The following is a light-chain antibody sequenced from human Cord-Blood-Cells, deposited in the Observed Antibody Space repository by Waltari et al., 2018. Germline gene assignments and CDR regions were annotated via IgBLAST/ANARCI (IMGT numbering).Light chain of an antibody. CDR3: CSYAGSSTWV. J-gene: IGLJ3*02. V-gene: IGLV2-23*01. CDR2: EGS. Sequence: QSALTQPASVSGSPGQSITISCTGTSSDVGSYNLVSWYQQHPGKAPKLRFYEGSKRPSGVSNLFSGAKAGNTASLTISGLQAEDEADYYCCSYAGSSTWVFGGGTKLTVL. CDR1: SSDVGSYNL.